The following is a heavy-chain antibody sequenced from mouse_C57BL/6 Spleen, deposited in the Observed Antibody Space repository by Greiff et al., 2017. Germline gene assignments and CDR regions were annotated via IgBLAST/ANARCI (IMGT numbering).Heavy chain of an antibody. D-gene: IGHD1-1*01. Sequence: QVQLKQSGPELVKPGASVKISCKASGYAFSSSWMNWVKQRPGKGLEWIGRIYPGDGDTNYNGKFKGKATLTADKSSSTAYMQLSSLTSEDSAVYFCAREVITTVVPFAYWGQGTLVTVSA. J-gene: IGHJ3*01. V-gene: IGHV1-82*01. CDR2: IYPGDGDT. CDR3: AREVITTVVPFAY. CDR1: GYAFSSSW.